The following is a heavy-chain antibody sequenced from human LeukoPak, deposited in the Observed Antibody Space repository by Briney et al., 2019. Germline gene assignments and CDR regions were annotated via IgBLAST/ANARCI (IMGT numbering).Heavy chain of an antibody. J-gene: IGHJ6*02. Sequence: GESLQISCKGSGYSFTSYWIGWVRQMPGKGLEWMGIIYPGDSDTRYSPSFQGQVTISADKSISTAYLQWSSLKASDTAMYYCAIPYDFWSGTYYYGMDVWGQGTTVTVSS. CDR3: AIPYDFWSGTYYYGMDV. CDR2: IYPGDSDT. D-gene: IGHD3-3*01. CDR1: GYSFTSYW. V-gene: IGHV5-51*01.